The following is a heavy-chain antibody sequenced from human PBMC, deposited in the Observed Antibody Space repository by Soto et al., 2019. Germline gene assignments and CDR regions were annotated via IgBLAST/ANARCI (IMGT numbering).Heavy chain of an antibody. D-gene: IGHD3-22*01. Sequence: QVYLVQSGAEVKKPGSSVKVSCKALRGTFTNYAFSWVRQAPGQGLEWMGGIMPFCGSGNYAQKFQGRINITADESTSSVYLELISLRSEXTXXYYXARDRAGYYSHFVYRGQGILVTVSS. J-gene: IGHJ4*02. V-gene: IGHV1-69*01. CDR1: RGTFTNYA. CDR2: IMPFCGSG. CDR3: ARDRAGYYSHFVY.